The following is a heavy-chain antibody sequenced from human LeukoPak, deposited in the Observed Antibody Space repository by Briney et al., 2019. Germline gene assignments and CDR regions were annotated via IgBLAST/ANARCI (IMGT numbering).Heavy chain of an antibody. V-gene: IGHV4-4*07. CDR1: GGSISSYY. CDR3: AREGYCSSTSCYADY. J-gene: IGHJ4*02. CDR2: IYTSGST. D-gene: IGHD2-2*01. Sequence: SETLSLTCTVSGGSISSYYWSWIRQPAGKGLEWIGRIYTSGSTNYNPSLKSRVTMSVDTSKNQFSLKLSSVTAADTAVYYCAREGYCSSTSCYADYWGQGTLVTVSS.